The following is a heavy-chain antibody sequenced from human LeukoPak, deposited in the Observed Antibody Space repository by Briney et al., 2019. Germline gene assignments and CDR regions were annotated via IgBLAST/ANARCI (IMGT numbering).Heavy chain of an antibody. CDR1: GFTFSSYW. V-gene: IGHV3-7*01. CDR2: IKKDGSEK. CDR3: ARDRFFGLSRAFDI. D-gene: IGHD3-10*01. J-gene: IGHJ3*02. Sequence: QSGGSLRLSCGVSGFTFSSYWMSWVRQAPGKGLEWVASIKKDGSEKYYADSVEGRFTISRDNAKNSLFLQMNSLRAEDTAVYYCARDRFFGLSRAFDIWGQGTMVTVSS.